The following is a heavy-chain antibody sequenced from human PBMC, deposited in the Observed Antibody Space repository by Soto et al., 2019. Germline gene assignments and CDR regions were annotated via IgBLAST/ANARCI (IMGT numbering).Heavy chain of an antibody. D-gene: IGHD5-12*01. CDR2: IIPVFGRP. CDR1: GGSFSSFG. V-gene: IGHV1-69*13. CDR3: AREGSGYNL. Sequence: GASVTVSCKASGGSFSSFGISWVRQAPGQGLEWMGGIIPVFGRPNYAQRFRGRLTITADESTNTVYLELIDLRSEDTAVYYCAREGSGYNLWGQGTQVTVSS. J-gene: IGHJ1*01.